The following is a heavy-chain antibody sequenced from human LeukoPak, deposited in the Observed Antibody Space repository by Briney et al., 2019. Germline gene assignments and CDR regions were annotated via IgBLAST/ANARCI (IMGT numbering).Heavy chain of an antibody. J-gene: IGHJ5*02. Sequence: GGSLRLSCAASGFTDSSNYMSWVRQAPGKGLEWVSVIYSGGSTYYADSVKGGFTISRDNSKTTLYLQMNSLRAEDTAVYYCARDGRFSSGSSNWFDPWGQGTLVTVSS. CDR3: ARDGRFSSGSSNWFDP. CDR1: GFTDSSNY. CDR2: IYSGGST. D-gene: IGHD6-19*01. V-gene: IGHV3-53*01.